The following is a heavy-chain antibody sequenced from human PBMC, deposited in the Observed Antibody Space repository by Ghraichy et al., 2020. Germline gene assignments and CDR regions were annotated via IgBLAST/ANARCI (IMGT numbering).Heavy chain of an antibody. D-gene: IGHD3-22*01. CDR1: GYTFSSHS. Sequence: ASLKVSCQASGYTFSSHSINWVRQAPGQGLEWMGWISTNTGNPTYAQGITGRFVFSLDTSVSTAYLQISNLEAEDTAVYYCARDGWLGSQSTFDYWGQGTLVTVSS. J-gene: IGHJ4*02. CDR3: ARDGWLGSQSTFDY. V-gene: IGHV7-4-1*02. CDR2: ISTNTGNP.